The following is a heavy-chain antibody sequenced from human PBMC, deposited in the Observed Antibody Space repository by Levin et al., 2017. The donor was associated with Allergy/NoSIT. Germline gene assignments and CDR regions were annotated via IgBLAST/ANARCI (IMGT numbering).Heavy chain of an antibody. J-gene: IGHJ4*02. D-gene: IGHD4-11*01. Sequence: PGESLKISCAASGFTFSSYGMHWVRQAPGKGLEWVAVIWYDGSNKYYADSVKGRFTISRDNSKNTLYLQMNSLRAEDTAVYYCARGIRTVIDYWGQGTLVTVSS. CDR2: IWYDGSNK. V-gene: IGHV3-33*01. CDR1: GFTFSSYG. CDR3: ARGIRTVIDY.